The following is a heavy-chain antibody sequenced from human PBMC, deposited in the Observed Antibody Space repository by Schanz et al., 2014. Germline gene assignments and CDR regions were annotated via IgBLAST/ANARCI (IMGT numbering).Heavy chain of an antibody. Sequence: EVQLVESGGGLVQPGGSLRLSCAASGFTFSVYWMHWVRQPPGKGLVSVSRISGDGTTTSYADSVKGRFTLSRDNAKKTMDLQMNSLRVEDTAVYYCARDPNSVNEIDYWGQGTLVTVSS. J-gene: IGHJ4*02. CDR3: ARDPNSVNEIDY. CDR1: GFTFSVYW. D-gene: IGHD5-12*01. V-gene: IGHV3-74*01. CDR2: ISGDGTTT.